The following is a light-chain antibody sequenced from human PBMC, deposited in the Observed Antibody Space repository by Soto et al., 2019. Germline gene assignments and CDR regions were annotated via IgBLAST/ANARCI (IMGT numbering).Light chain of an antibody. Sequence: EIVMTQSPATLSVSPGDGAALSCRASQSVGTSLAWYQQEPGQAPRLLIFGASIRATGIPARFSASGSGTELTLTISSLQSEDFAVYCCQQYNDWPLTFGGGTKVEI. J-gene: IGKJ4*01. CDR3: QQYNDWPLT. CDR2: GAS. CDR1: QSVGTS. V-gene: IGKV3-15*01.